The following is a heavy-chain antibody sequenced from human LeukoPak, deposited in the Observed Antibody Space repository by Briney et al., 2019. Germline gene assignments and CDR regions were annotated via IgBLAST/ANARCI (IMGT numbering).Heavy chain of an antibody. V-gene: IGHV3-43*01. CDR1: GFTFDDYT. J-gene: IGHJ4*02. CDR2: ISWDGGST. CDR3: AKDMVRGVVDY. D-gene: IGHD3-10*01. Sequence: GGSLRLSCAASGFTFDDYTMHWVRQAPGKGLEWVSLISWDGGSTYYADSVKGRFTISRDNSKNSLYLQMNSLRAEDTAVYYCAKDMVRGVVDYWGQGTLVTVSS.